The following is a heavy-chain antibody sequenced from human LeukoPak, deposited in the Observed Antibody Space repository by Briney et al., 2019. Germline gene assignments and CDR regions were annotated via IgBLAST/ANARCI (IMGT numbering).Heavy chain of an antibody. CDR1: GFTFSSYS. CDR3: ARDKVVAAKASDY. D-gene: IGHD2-15*01. V-gene: IGHV3-21*01. J-gene: IGHJ4*02. CDR2: ISSSSSYL. Sequence: PGGSLRLSCAASGFTFSSYSMNWVRQTPGKRLEWVSSISSSSSYLYYADSVNGRFTISRDNAKNSLYLQMNSLRAEDTAVYYCARDKVVAAKASDYWGQGTLVTVSS.